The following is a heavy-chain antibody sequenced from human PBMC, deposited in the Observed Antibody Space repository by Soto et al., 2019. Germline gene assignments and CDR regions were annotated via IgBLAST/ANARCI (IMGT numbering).Heavy chain of an antibody. CDR3: ATRGTRCLQSPFDY. Sequence: QVQVVQSGAEVKKPGASVKVSCKVSGYTLTDLAMHWVRQAPGKGLEWVGGFDPEDGETIYAQKFQGRVTMTEDTSTDTAYMELSSLRSEDTAVYYCATRGTRCLQSPFDYWGQGTLVTVSS. CDR2: FDPEDGET. CDR1: GYTLTDLA. J-gene: IGHJ4*02. D-gene: IGHD1-1*01. V-gene: IGHV1-24*01.